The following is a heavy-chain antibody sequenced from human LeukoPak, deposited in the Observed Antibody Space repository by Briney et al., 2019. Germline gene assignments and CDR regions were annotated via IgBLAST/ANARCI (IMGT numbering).Heavy chain of an antibody. V-gene: IGHV3-7*01. CDR3: ARGTYYDFWSGRYSYYMDV. CDR1: GFTFSSYW. CDR2: IKQDGSEK. D-gene: IGHD3-3*01. J-gene: IGHJ6*03. Sequence: GGSLRLSCAASGFTFSSYWMSWVRQAPGKGLEWVANIKQDGSEKYYVDSVKGRFTISRDNAKNSLYLQMNSLRAEDTAVYYCARGTYYDFWSGRYSYYMDVWGKGTTVTVSS.